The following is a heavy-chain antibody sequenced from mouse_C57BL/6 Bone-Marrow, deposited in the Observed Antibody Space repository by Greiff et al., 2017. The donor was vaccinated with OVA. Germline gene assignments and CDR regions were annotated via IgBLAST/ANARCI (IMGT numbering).Heavy chain of an antibody. CDR3: ARRLGPFDY. CDR2: ISDGGSYT. Sequence: DVKLVESGGGLVKPGGSLKLSCAASGFTFSSYAMSWVRQTPEKRLEWVATISDGGSYTYYPDNVKGRFTISRDNAKNNLYLQMSHLKSEDTAMYYCARRLGPFDYWGQGTTLTVSS. CDR1: GFTFSSYA. J-gene: IGHJ2*01. D-gene: IGHD4-1*01. V-gene: IGHV5-4*03.